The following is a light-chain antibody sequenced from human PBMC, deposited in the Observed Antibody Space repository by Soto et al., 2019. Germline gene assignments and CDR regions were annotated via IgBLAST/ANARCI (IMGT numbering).Light chain of an antibody. CDR2: GAS. J-gene: IGKJ1*01. CDR3: QQYGSSPWT. CDR1: QSIANNY. Sequence: EVALTQSPGTLSLSPGARATLSCRASQSIANNYLTWYQQKPGQAPRVLIYGASTRATGIPARFSGSGSGTEFTLTISRLEPEDFAFYYCQQYGSSPWTFGQGTKVDIK. V-gene: IGKV3-20*01.